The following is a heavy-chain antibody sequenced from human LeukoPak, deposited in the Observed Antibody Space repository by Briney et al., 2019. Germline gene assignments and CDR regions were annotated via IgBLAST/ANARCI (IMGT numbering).Heavy chain of an antibody. Sequence: SGGSLRLSCAASGFTFSSYTMHWVRQAPGKGLGWVAVISNDESNKYYADSVKGRFTTSRDNTKNTLYLQMNSLRAEDTAVYYCANCASRSGWSLPFDFWGQGILVTVSS. CDR1: GFTFSSYT. J-gene: IGHJ4*02. CDR2: ISNDESNK. CDR3: ANCASRSGWSLPFDF. D-gene: IGHD6-19*01. V-gene: IGHV3-30*04.